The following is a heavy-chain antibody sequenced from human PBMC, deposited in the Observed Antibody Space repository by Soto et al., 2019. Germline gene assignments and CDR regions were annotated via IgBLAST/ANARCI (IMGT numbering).Heavy chain of an antibody. CDR2: IYYSGGT. CDR1: GGSMNNDYW. V-gene: IGHV4-4*02. J-gene: IGHJ4*02. D-gene: IGHD3-10*01. CDR3: ASRKTYGTV. Sequence: SETLSLTCAVSGGSMNNDYWWTWVRQPPGQGLEWIGEIYYSGGTNYNPSLRSRVTISMDRSNNQFSLTVRSMAAADTAVYYCASRKTYGTVWGQGNMVTVYS.